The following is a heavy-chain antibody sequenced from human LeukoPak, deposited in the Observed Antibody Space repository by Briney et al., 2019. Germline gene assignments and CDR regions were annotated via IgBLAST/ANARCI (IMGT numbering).Heavy chain of an antibody. Sequence: GESLKISCKGSGHSFTSYWIGWVRQMPGKGLEWMGIIYPGDSDTRYSPSFQGQVTTSADKSISTAYLQWSSLKASDTAMYYCARHRVAVAGTAAFDIWGQGTMVTVSS. D-gene: IGHD6-19*01. CDR1: GHSFTSYW. J-gene: IGHJ3*02. CDR2: IYPGDSDT. CDR3: ARHRVAVAGTAAFDI. V-gene: IGHV5-51*01.